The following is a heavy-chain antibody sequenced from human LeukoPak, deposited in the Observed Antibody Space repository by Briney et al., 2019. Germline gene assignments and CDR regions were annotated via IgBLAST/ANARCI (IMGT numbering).Heavy chain of an antibody. D-gene: IGHD2-21*01. CDR3: AAETRSPHYSDY. CDR2: IVVGSGNT. Sequence: GAPVKVSCKASGFTFTSSAVQWVRQARGQRLEWIGWIVVGSGNTNYAQKFQERVTITRDMSTSTAYMELSSLRSEDTAVYYCAAETRSPHYSDYWGQGTLVTVSS. J-gene: IGHJ4*02. CDR1: GFTFTSSA. V-gene: IGHV1-58*01.